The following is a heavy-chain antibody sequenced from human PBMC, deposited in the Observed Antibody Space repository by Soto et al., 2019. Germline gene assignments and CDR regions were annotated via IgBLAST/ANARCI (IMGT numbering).Heavy chain of an antibody. D-gene: IGHD3-10*01. CDR1: GGTFSSYT. Sequence: QVQLVQSGAEVKKPGSSVKVSCKASGGTFSSYTISWVRQAPGQGLEWMGRIIPILGIANYAQKFQGRVTITADKSTSTAYIELSSLRSEDTAVYYCARDRYGSGSYFTPFFDYWGQGTLVTVSS. J-gene: IGHJ4*02. CDR3: ARDRYGSGSYFTPFFDY. CDR2: IIPILGIA. V-gene: IGHV1-69*08.